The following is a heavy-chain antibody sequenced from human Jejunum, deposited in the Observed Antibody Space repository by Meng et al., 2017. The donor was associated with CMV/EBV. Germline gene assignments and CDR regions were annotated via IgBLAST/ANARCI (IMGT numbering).Heavy chain of an antibody. Sequence: AASCFTFNDYTMNWVRQAPGKGLEWVSSISSSNTYIYYADSVKGRFTISRDNAKNSLYLQMNNLRADDTAVYYCAREGYQRWFDPWGQGTLVTVSS. CDR1: CFTFNDYT. CDR2: ISSSNTYI. J-gene: IGHJ5*02. V-gene: IGHV3-21*01. CDR3: AREGYQRWFDP. D-gene: IGHD6-25*01.